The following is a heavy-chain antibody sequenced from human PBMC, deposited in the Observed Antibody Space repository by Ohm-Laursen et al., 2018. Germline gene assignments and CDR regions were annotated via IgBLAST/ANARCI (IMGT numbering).Heavy chain of an antibody. V-gene: IGHV3-30*18. J-gene: IGHJ4*02. Sequence: SLRLSCAASGFTFSSYGMHWVRQAPGRGLEWVAVISYDGSNKYYADSVKGRFTISRDNSKNTLYLQMNSLRAEDTAVYYCAKAPIFGVVKTYYFDYWGQGTLVTVSS. CDR1: GFTFSSYG. CDR2: ISYDGSNK. CDR3: AKAPIFGVVKTYYFDY. D-gene: IGHD3-3*01.